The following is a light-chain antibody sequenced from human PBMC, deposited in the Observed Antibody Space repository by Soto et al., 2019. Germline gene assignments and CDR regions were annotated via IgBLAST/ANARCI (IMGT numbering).Light chain of an antibody. V-gene: IGKV1-12*02. CDR1: QDISTW. Sequence: DIQMTQSPSSVSSSVGDRVTITCRASQDISTWLAWYQQKPGKPPKLLIFAASTLEDGVPSRFSGTGSGTDFTLTITTLQPEDSATYFCQQATSFPFTFGPGTKVEVK. CDR3: QQATSFPFT. CDR2: AAS. J-gene: IGKJ1*01.